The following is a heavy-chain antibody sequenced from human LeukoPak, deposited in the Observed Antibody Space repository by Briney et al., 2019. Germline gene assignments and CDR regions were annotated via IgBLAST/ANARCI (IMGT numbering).Heavy chain of an antibody. CDR1: GFDVSTYS. V-gene: IGHV3-48*04. D-gene: IGHD6-19*01. CDR2: ISSSSSNI. J-gene: IGHJ4*02. Sequence: GGSLRLSCAASGFDVSTYSIDWVRQAPGKGLEWVSYISSSSSNIYHADSVKGRFTISRDNAKNSLHLQMNSLRAEDTAVYYCARVGRSGWTVDYRGQGTLVTVSS. CDR3: ARVGRSGWTVDY.